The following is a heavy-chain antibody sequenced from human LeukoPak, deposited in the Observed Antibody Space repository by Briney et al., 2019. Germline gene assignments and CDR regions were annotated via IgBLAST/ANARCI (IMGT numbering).Heavy chain of an antibody. V-gene: IGHV3-30-3*01. CDR3: ARVLNYYDSSGYYFSY. J-gene: IGHJ4*02. Sequence: PGGSLRLSCAASGFTFSYYTMHWVRQAPGKGLEWVIVISYDGSNKYYADSVKGRFTISRDNSKNTLYLQMNSLRAEDTAVYYCARVLNYYDSSGYYFSYWGQGTLVTVSS. CDR2: ISYDGSNK. CDR1: GFTFSYYT. D-gene: IGHD3-22*01.